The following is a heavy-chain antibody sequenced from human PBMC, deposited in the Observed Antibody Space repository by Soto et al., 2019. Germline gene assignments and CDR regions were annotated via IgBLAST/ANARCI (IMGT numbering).Heavy chain of an antibody. Sequence: QVQLVESGGGVVQPGRSLRLSCAASGYTFSSYAMHWVRQAPGKGLEWVAVISYDGSNKYYADSVKGRFTISRDNSKNTLYLQMNSMRAEDTAVYYCARDKGEMAISTGLDYWGQGTLVTVPS. CDR2: ISYDGSNK. V-gene: IGHV3-30-3*01. D-gene: IGHD3-16*01. CDR3: ARDKGEMAISTGLDY. CDR1: GYTFSSYA. J-gene: IGHJ4*02.